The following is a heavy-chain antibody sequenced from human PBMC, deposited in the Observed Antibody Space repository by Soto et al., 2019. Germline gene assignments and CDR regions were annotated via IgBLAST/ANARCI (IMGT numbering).Heavy chain of an antibody. D-gene: IGHD6-6*01. Sequence: SETLSLTCAVSGGSISTINWLTWFLQPPGKGLDWIGEIYQTGSTSYNPSLESRVTISIDKSKNQFSLKLRSVTAADTAVYYCARVSSSSAFGMDVWGQGTTVTVSS. V-gene: IGHV4-4*02. J-gene: IGHJ6*02. CDR3: ARVSSSSAFGMDV. CDR1: GGSISTINW. CDR2: IYQTGST.